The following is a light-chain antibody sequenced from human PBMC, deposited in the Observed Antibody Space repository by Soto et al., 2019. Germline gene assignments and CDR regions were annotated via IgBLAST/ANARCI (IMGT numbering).Light chain of an antibody. J-gene: IGKJ1*01. CDR1: QSVSSS. CDR3: QQYGSSPVT. V-gene: IGKV3-20*01. Sequence: EMVLTQSPGTLSLSPGERATLSCRASQSVSSSLAWYQQKPGQAPSLLIYGASSRATGIPDRFSGTGSGADFTLTISRLEPEDFAMYYCQQYGSSPVTFGQGTKVDIK. CDR2: GAS.